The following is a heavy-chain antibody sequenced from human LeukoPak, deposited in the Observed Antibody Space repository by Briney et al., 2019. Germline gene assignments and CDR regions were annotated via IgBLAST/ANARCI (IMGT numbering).Heavy chain of an antibody. CDR3: ARVRMYDPRWGFDY. CDR2: IKNKDNSYTT. CDR1: GFTFSDHH. J-gene: IGHJ4*02. V-gene: IGHV3-72*01. D-gene: IGHD2-8*01. Sequence: GGSLRLSCAASGFTFSDHHMDWARQAPGKGLEWLGRIKNKDNSYTTEYAASVKGRFTISRDDSKNSLYLQMNSLKSEDTAVYYCARVRMYDPRWGFDYWGQGTLVTVSP.